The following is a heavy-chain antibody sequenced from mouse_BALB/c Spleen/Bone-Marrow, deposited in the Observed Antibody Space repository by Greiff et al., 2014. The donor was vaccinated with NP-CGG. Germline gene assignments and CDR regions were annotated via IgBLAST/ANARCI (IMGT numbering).Heavy chain of an antibody. Sequence: EVQLQQSGAELVKPGASVKLSSTASGFNIKDTYMHWVKQRPEQGLEWIGRIDPANGNTKYDPKFQGKATITADTSSNTAYLQLSGLTSEDTAVYYCATYYYGSSWGFAYWGQGTLVTVSA. V-gene: IGHV14-3*02. CDR2: IDPANGNT. D-gene: IGHD1-1*01. J-gene: IGHJ3*01. CDR3: ATYYYGSSWGFAY. CDR1: GFNIKDTY.